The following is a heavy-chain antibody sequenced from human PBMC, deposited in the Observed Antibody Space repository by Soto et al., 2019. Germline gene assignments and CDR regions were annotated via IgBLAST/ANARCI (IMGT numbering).Heavy chain of an antibody. CDR2: ISVSGGGT. CDR3: AKDYYFDS. CDR1: GFTLTLSA. J-gene: IGHJ4*02. V-gene: IGHV3-23*01. Sequence: EVQLLESGGGLVQPGGSLRLSCAASGFTLTLSAMSWVRQAPGKGLEWVSSISVSGGGTYYADSVKCRFTIFRDASKNTLYLQMNSLRAEDTAVYYCAKDYYFDSWGQGTLVTVSS.